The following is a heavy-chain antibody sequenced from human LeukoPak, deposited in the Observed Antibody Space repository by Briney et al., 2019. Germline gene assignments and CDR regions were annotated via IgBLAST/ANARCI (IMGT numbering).Heavy chain of an antibody. Sequence: GGSLRLSCEASTFTFSDYAMHWVRQAPGKGLEWVSALGSAGDTYYPDSVRGRFTISKETAKNSLYLQMTSLRDEDTAVYYCVRGRRSYGFDHWGQGTLVTVSS. CDR3: VRGRRSYGFDH. V-gene: IGHV3-13*01. J-gene: IGHJ4*02. CDR1: TFTFSDYA. D-gene: IGHD3-16*01. CDR2: LGSAGDT.